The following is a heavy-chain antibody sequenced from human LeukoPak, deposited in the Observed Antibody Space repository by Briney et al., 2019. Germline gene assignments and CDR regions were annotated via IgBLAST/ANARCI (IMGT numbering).Heavy chain of an antibody. CDR1: GGTFSSYA. V-gene: IGHV1-69*04. J-gene: IGHJ5*02. CDR2: IIPILGIA. Sequence: GASVKVSCKASGGTFSSYAISWVRQAPGQGLEWMGRIIPILGIANYAQKFQGRVTITADKSTSTAYMELSSLRSEDTAVYYRARSIVVVTATLPFDPWGQGTLVTVSS. D-gene: IGHD2-21*02. CDR3: ARSIVVVTATLPFDP.